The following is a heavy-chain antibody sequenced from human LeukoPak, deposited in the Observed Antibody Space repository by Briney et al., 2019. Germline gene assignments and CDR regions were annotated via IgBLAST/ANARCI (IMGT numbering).Heavy chain of an antibody. CDR2: IYYSGST. Sequence: PSQTRSLTCTVSGGSISSGGYYWSWIREHPGKGLEWIGYIYYSGSTYYNSSLKSRVTISVDTSKNQFSLKLSSVTAADTAVYYCAGGNGYFDWLCSEGSFDYWGQGTMVTVPS. V-gene: IGHV4-31*03. CDR1: GGSISSGGYY. J-gene: IGHJ4*02. CDR3: AGGNGYFDWLCSEGSFDY. D-gene: IGHD3-9*01.